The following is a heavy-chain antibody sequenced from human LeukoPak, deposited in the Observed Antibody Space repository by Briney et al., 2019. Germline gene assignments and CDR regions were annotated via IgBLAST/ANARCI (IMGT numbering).Heavy chain of an antibody. Sequence: GGSLRLSCAASGFTFDDYAMHWVRHAPGKGLEWVSLISGDGGSTYYADSVKGRFTISRDNSKNSLYLQMNSLRTEDTALYYCAKDLYYYDSSGAIDYWGQGTLVTVSS. CDR1: GFTFDDYA. V-gene: IGHV3-43*02. J-gene: IGHJ4*02. CDR3: AKDLYYYDSSGAIDY. CDR2: ISGDGGST. D-gene: IGHD3-22*01.